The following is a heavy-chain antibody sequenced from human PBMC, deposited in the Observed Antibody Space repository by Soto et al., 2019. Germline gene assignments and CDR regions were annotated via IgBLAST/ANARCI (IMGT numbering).Heavy chain of an antibody. Sequence: QVQLQESGPGLVKPSGTLSLTCAVSGGSIITSNWWTWVRQPPGKGLEWIGESIHSGTANYNPSLKSRVTMSVDHSKNQFSLNLFSVTAADTAIYYCARLGPGATTVTTGAAFDVWGQGTMVTVSS. V-gene: IGHV4-4*02. CDR2: SIHSGTA. J-gene: IGHJ3*01. D-gene: IGHD4-17*01. CDR3: ARLGPGATTVTTGAAFDV. CDR1: GGSIITSNW.